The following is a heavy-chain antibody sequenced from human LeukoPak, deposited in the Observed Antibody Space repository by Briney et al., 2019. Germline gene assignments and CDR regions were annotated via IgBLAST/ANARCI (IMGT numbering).Heavy chain of an antibody. D-gene: IGHD6-13*01. CDR1: GFTSSSYS. Sequence: PGGSLRLSCAASGFTSSSYSMHWVRQAPGKGLEWVAVISYDGSNRYYGDSVKGRFTISRDNSKNTLYLQMNSLRAEDSAVYYCARNFGPYSSSWYSEDFWGQGTLVTVSS. V-gene: IGHV3-30*04. J-gene: IGHJ4*02. CDR2: ISYDGSNR. CDR3: ARNFGPYSSSWYSEDF.